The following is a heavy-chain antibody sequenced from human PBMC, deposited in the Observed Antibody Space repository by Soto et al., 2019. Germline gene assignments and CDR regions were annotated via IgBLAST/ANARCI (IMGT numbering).Heavy chain of an antibody. CDR2: IYYRGST. CDR3: AERYGGNLDY. J-gene: IGHJ4*02. CDR1: GGSISSYY. D-gene: IGHD1-26*01. V-gene: IGHV4-59*08. Sequence: QLQLQESGPGLVKPSETLSLTCTVSGGSISSYYWTWIRQPPGKGLEWIGYIYYRGSTNYNPSLEIQAAIQLHTSNNHFSLKLSTETAADTAVYYCAERYGGNLDYWGQGTLVTVSS.